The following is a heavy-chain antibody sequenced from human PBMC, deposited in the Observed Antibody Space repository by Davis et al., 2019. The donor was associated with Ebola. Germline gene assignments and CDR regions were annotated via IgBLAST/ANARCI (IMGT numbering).Heavy chain of an antibody. J-gene: IGHJ3*02. CDR3: ARQVVVTFDAFDI. Sequence: KVSCKGSGYSFTSYWIGWVRQMPGKGLEWMGIIYPGDSDTRYSPSFQGQVTISADKSISTAYLQWSSLKASDTAMYYCARQVVVTFDAFDIWGQGTMVTVSS. CDR1: GYSFTSYW. D-gene: IGHD2-15*01. CDR2: IYPGDSDT. V-gene: IGHV5-51*01.